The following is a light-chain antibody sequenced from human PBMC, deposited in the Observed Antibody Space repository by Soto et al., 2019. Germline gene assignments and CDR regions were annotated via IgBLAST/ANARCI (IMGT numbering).Light chain of an antibody. CDR2: DAS. CDR3: QEHCSSPYT. CDR1: QSVSSSY. J-gene: IGKJ2*01. V-gene: IGKV3D-20*01. Sequence: IVLTQSPATLSLSPGERATLSCGASQSVSSSYLAWYHQKPGLAPRLLMYDASSRATGITDRFSSSRSGTEFPLTISRLAPEDFAVYYSQEHCSSPYTFGQGTKPEIK.